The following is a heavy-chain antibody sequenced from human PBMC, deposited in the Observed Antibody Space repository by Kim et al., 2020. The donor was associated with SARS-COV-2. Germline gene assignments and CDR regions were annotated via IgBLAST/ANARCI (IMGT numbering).Heavy chain of an antibody. CDR3: AREPTVTFFDL. V-gene: IGHV4-38-2*02. Sequence: SETLSLTCTVSGYSISSGFYWGWIRQSPGKGLEWIGSFYHSGNTYYNPSLKSRVTISFDTSKSQFSLRLTSVTAADTAVYYCAREPTVTFFDLWGQGTLLTVS. CDR2: FYHSGNT. D-gene: IGHD4-17*01. CDR1: GYSISSGFY. J-gene: IGHJ4*02.